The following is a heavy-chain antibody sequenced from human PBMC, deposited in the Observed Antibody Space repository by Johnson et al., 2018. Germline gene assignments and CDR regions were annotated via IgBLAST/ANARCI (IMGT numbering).Heavy chain of an antibody. CDR2: ISYDGSNK. J-gene: IGHJ1*01. CDR3: AREGLYGDYVR. Sequence: VQLVESGGGVVQPGRSLRLSCAASGFTFSSYGMHWVRQVPGKGLEWVAVISYDGSNKYYADSVKGRFTISRDNSKNRVYLQMHSLKIEDTAVYYCAREGLYGDYVRWGQGTLVTVSS. D-gene: IGHD4-17*01. CDR1: GFTFSSYG. V-gene: IGHV3-30*03.